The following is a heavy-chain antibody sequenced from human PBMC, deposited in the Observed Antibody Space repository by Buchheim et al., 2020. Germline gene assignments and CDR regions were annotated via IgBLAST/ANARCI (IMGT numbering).Heavy chain of an antibody. Sequence: QVQLVQSGAEVKKPGASVKVSCKASGYTFTSYYMHWVRQAPGQGLEWMGIINPSGGSTSYAQKFQGRVTMTRETSTSTVYMELSSLRSEDTAVYYCASSIAARPEYYYYYGMDVWGQGTT. CDR2: INPSGGST. CDR1: GYTFTSYY. D-gene: IGHD6-6*01. CDR3: ASSIAARPEYYYYYGMDV. J-gene: IGHJ6*02. V-gene: IGHV1-46*03.